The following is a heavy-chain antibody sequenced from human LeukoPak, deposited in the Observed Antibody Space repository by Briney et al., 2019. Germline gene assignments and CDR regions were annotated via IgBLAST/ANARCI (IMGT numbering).Heavy chain of an antibody. J-gene: IGHJ6*02. Sequence: SETLSLTCAVYVGSFSGYYWSWIRQPPGRGLEWIGEINHSGSSNSNPSLKSRVTISVDTSKNQFSLKLSSVTAADTAVYYCARKRGSYYYYYGMDVWGQGTTVTVSS. CDR1: VGSFSGYY. CDR2: INHSGSS. CDR3: ARKRGSYYYYYGMDV. V-gene: IGHV4-34*01.